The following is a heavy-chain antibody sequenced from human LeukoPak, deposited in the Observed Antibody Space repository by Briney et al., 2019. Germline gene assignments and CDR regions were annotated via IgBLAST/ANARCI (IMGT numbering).Heavy chain of an antibody. D-gene: IGHD2-15*01. CDR2: INSDGSTI. V-gene: IGHV3-74*01. Sequence: GGSLRLSCAASGFTFSSHWMHWVRQAPGKGLVWVSRINSDGSTINYADSVKGRFTISRDNAKDTVYLQMNSLGAEDTAVYYCSRGLRSREDYWGQGTLVTVSS. CDR1: GFTFSSHW. CDR3: SRGLRSREDY. J-gene: IGHJ4*02.